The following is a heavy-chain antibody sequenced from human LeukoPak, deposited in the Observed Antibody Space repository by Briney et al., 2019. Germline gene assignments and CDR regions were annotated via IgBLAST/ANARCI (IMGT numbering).Heavy chain of an antibody. CDR3: AKADYYDSSGYSY. Sequence: PGGSLRLSCAASGFTFSSYAMSWVRQAPGKGLEWVSAISGSGGSTYYADSVKGRFTISRDNSKNTPYLQMNSQRAEDTAVYYCAKADYYDSSGYSYWGQGTLVTVSS. CDR1: GFTFSSYA. V-gene: IGHV3-23*01. CDR2: ISGSGGST. J-gene: IGHJ4*02. D-gene: IGHD3-22*01.